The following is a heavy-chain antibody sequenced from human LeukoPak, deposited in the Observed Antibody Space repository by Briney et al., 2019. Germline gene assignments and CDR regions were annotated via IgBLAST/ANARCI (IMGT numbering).Heavy chain of an antibody. J-gene: IGHJ6*03. Sequence: ASVKVSCKASGYTFTSYGISWVRQVPGQGLEWMGWISAYNGNTNYAQKFQGRVTITTDESTSTAYMELSSLRSEDTAVYYCASQYCSGGSCYFLDVYYYYMDVWGKGTTVTVSS. CDR3: ASQYCSGGSCYFLDVYYYYMDV. CDR2: ISAYNGNT. CDR1: GYTFTSYG. V-gene: IGHV1-18*01. D-gene: IGHD2-15*01.